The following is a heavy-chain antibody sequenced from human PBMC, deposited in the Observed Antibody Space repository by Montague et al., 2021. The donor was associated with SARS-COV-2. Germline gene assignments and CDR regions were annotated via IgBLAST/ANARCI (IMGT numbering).Heavy chain of an antibody. V-gene: IGHV4-59*01. CDR2: IYYSGST. CDR1: GGSISSYY. J-gene: IGHJ3*02. D-gene: IGHD6-19*01. CDR3: ARGSGWMGNAFDI. Sequence: SETLSLTCTVSGGSISSYYWSWIRQPPGKGLEWIGYIYYSGSTNYNPPLKSRVTISVDTSKNQFSLKLSSVTAADTAVYYCARGSGWMGNAFDIWGQGTTVTVSS.